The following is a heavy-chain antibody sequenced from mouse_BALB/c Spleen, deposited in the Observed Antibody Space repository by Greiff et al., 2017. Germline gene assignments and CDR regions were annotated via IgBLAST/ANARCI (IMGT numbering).Heavy chain of an antibody. V-gene: IGHV1-9*01. J-gene: IGHJ2*01. D-gene: IGHD1-1*01. CDR1: GYTFSSYW. CDR2: ILPGSGST. Sequence: QVQLKQSGAELMKPGASVKISCKATGYTFSSYWIEWVKQRPGHGLEWIGEILPGSGSTNYNEKFKGKATFTADTSSNTAYMQLSSLTSEDSAVYYCARLYYYGSSSHFDYWGQGTTLTVSS. CDR3: ARLYYYGSSSHFDY.